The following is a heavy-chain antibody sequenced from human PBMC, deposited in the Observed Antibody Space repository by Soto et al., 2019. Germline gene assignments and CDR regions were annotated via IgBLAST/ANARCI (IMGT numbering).Heavy chain of an antibody. J-gene: IGHJ3*01. CDR2: TVPVFDTS. V-gene: IGHV1-69*06. Sequence: QVQLVQSGAVVKKPGSSVEVSCKASGGTFNGYGISWVRQAPGQGLEWMGGTVPVFDTSKYAPRFQGRVTITADKSTMTAYMELSSVRSEDTAIYFCARGVSNSGAYYTGPSAYDLWGQGTLVIVSS. CDR1: GGTFNGYG. D-gene: IGHD3-10*01. CDR3: ARGVSNSGAYYTGPSAYDL.